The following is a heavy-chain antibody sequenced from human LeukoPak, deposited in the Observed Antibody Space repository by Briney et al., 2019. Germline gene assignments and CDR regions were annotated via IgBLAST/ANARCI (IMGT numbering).Heavy chain of an antibody. CDR2: IRYDGSNK. CDR1: GFTFSSYG. CDR3: ARDLPYYEKRLPKNWYFDL. Sequence: QPGGSLRLSCAASGFTFSSYGMHWVRQAPGKGLEWVAFIRYDGSNKYYADSVKGRFTISRDNAKNSLYLQMNSLRAEDTAVYYCARDLPYYEKRLPKNWYFDLWGRGTLVTVSS. D-gene: IGHD3-22*01. J-gene: IGHJ2*01. V-gene: IGHV3-30*02.